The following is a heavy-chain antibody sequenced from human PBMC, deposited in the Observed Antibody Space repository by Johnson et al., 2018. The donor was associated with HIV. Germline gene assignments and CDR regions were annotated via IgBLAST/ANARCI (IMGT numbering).Heavy chain of an antibody. CDR3: ARACRDGYTCDAFDI. CDR1: GFSVSNND. D-gene: IGHD5-24*01. J-gene: IGHJ3*02. V-gene: IGHV3-53*01. Sequence: VQLVESGGGLIQPGGSLRLSCAASGFSVSNNDMTWVRQAPGKGLEWVSVIYSGGSIYVADSVKGRFTISRDNSKNTLYLQMNSRRAEDTAVYYCARACRDGYTCDAFDIWGQGTMVTVSS. CDR2: IYSGGSI.